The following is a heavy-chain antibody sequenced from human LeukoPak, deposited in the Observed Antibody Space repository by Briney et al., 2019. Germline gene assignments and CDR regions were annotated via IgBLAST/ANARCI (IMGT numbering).Heavy chain of an antibody. CDR1: GFTVTHNY. J-gene: IGHJ4*02. Sequence: TGGSLRLSCAVSGFTVTHNYVSWVRQAPGKGLEWVSVIYSTGTTKYAASVNGRFTISRDDYKNTVSLQMDSLRVEDTAVYYCAKRVTQFGGEFAPFDYWGQGTLVTVSS. CDR3: AKRVTQFGGEFAPFDY. D-gene: IGHD3-16*01. V-gene: IGHV3-66*01. CDR2: IYSTGTT.